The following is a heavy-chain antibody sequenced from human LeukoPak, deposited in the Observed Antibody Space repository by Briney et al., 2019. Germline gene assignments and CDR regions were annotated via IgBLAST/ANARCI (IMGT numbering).Heavy chain of an antibody. CDR2: INLGGSAK. V-gene: IGHV3-7*01. CDR3: TRTLLYCSGGSCYPTRFDY. D-gene: IGHD2-15*01. CDR1: GFTLSGYW. J-gene: IGHJ4*02. Sequence: GALRLSCAASGFTLSGYWMNWVRQAPGKGLEWVANINLGGSAKLYVDSVKGRFTISRDNAKNSLDLQMNSLKVEDTAVYYCTRTLLYCSGGSCYPTRFDYWGQGILVTVSS.